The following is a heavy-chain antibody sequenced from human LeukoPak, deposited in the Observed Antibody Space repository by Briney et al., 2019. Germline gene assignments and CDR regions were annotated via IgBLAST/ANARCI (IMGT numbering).Heavy chain of an antibody. CDR1: GGSISSYY. D-gene: IGHD3-22*01. Sequence: PSETLSLTCTVSGGSISSYYWSWIRQPAGKGLEWIGRIYTSGSTNYNPSLKSRVTMSVDTFKNQFSLKLSSVTAADTAVYYCARETYYDSSGWPFDYWGQGTLVTVSS. CDR3: ARETYYDSSGWPFDY. J-gene: IGHJ4*02. CDR2: IYTSGST. V-gene: IGHV4-4*07.